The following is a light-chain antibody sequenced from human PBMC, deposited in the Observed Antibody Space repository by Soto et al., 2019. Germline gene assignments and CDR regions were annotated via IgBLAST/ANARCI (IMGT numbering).Light chain of an antibody. CDR1: QNINNNY. V-gene: IGKV3D-20*02. Sequence: VLPQSPGTLSLSPGGSATLSCRARQNINNNYLAWYQHKPGQAPRLLMYDASLRATGVPDRFSGSGSGTDFTLTITRLEPDDFAVYYCQQRNSWPPTFTVGQGTRLEIK. J-gene: IGKJ5*01. CDR3: QQRNSWPPTFT. CDR2: DAS.